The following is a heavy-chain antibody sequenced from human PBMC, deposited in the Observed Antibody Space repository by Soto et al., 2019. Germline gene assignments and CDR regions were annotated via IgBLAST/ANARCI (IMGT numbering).Heavy chain of an antibody. CDR2: INAGNGNT. J-gene: IGHJ4*02. V-gene: IGHV1-3*01. Sequence: RCSAYQAPGQRLEWMGWINAGNGNTKYSQKFQGRVTITRDTSASTAYMELSSLRSEDTAVYYCARGLGLYYFDYWGEGTLLTVS. CDR3: ARGLGLYYFDY. D-gene: IGHD1-26*01.